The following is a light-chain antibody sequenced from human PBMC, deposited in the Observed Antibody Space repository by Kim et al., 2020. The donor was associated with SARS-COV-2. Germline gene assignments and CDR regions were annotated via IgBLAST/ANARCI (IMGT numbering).Light chain of an antibody. CDR2: AAS. V-gene: IGKV1-16*02. CDR3: QQYKTYPRT. CDR1: QHINNN. J-gene: IGKJ4*01. Sequence: SVGDRVTIIWRASQHINNNLAWFQQKPGTAPKSLVFAASNLHDGVPSKFSGSGYGTDFTLTINSLQPEDSATYYCQQYKTYPRTFGGGTKVDIK.